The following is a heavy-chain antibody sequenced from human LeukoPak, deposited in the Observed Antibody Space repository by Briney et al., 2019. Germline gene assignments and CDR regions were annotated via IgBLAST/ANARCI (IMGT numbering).Heavy chain of an antibody. J-gene: IGHJ3*02. D-gene: IGHD3-22*01. CDR3: ARGVEGSYYYDSSGKGNALDI. Sequence: GGSLRLSCAASGFTFSRYNMNWVRQAPGKGLEWVSYISSSSSTIYYADSVKGRFTISRDNAKNSLYLQMNSLRDEDTAVYYCARGVEGSYYYDSSGKGNALDIWGQGTMVTASS. CDR1: GFTFSRYN. CDR2: ISSSSSTI. V-gene: IGHV3-48*02.